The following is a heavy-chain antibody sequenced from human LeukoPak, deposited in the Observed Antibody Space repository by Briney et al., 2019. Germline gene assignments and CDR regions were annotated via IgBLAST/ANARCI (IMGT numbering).Heavy chain of an antibody. CDR3: ARYSSSCSDY. J-gene: IGHJ4*02. D-gene: IGHD6-6*01. Sequence: PGGSLRLSCAASGFTFDDYAMHWVRQAPGKGLEWVSYISSGGGTVYYADSVKGRFTISRDNAKNSLYLQMNSLRADDTAVYYCARYSSSCSDYWGQGTLVTVSS. CDR2: ISSGGGTV. CDR1: GFTFDDYA. V-gene: IGHV3-48*03.